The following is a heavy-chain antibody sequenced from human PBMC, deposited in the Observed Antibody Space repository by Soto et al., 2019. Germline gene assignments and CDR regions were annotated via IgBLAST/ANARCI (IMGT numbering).Heavy chain of an antibody. Sequence: QVQLVQSGAEVKKPGASVKVSCKASGYTFSSYDINWVRQATGQGLEWMGWMNANSGNTGYAQKFQGRVTMTRDTSMSTAYMELSSLTYEDTAVYYCARRTIAHWYFDLWGRGTLVTVSS. CDR1: GYTFSSYD. D-gene: IGHD1-1*01. CDR2: MNANSGNT. V-gene: IGHV1-8*01. J-gene: IGHJ2*01. CDR3: ARRTIAHWYFDL.